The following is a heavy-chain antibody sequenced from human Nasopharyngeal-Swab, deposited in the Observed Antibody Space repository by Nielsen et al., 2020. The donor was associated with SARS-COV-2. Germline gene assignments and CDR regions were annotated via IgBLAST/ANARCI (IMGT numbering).Heavy chain of an antibody. J-gene: IGHJ4*02. V-gene: IGHV3-53*01. Sequence: RGSLRLSCAASGFDVSGNYMSWFRQAPGKGLEWVSVMYAVGDIYYADSVKGRFTISRDSSKNTLYLQMNSLRVEDTALYYCARDRRDVDNQWGQGTLVTVSS. D-gene: IGHD5-24*01. CDR1: GFDVSGNY. CDR3: ARDRRDVDNQ. CDR2: MYAVGDI.